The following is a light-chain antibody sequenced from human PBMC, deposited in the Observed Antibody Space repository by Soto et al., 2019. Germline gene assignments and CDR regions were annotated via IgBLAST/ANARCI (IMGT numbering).Light chain of an antibody. Sequence: QSAPTQPRSVSGSPGQSVTISCTGTSSDVGGYNYVSWYQQHPGKAPKLMIYDVSKRPSGVPDRFSGSKSGNTASLTISGLQAEDEADYYCCSYAGSYHYVFGTGTKLTVL. CDR1: SSDVGGYNY. J-gene: IGLJ1*01. V-gene: IGLV2-11*01. CDR3: CSYAGSYHYV. CDR2: DVS.